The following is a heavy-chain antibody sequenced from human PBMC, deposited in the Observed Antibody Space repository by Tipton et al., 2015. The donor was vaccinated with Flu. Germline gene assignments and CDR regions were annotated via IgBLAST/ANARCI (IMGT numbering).Heavy chain of an antibody. CDR3: ARVPYSGYEIDY. CDR1: GGSISSGGSY. Sequence: LRLSCTVSGGSISSGGSYWSWIRQHPGKGLEWIAGIYYSGSAYYNPFLESRVTISVDTSKNQFSLRGSSVTAADTAVYYCARVPYSGYEIDYWGQVTLVTVSS. CDR2: IYYSGSA. V-gene: IGHV4-31*03. J-gene: IGHJ4*02. D-gene: IGHD3-22*01.